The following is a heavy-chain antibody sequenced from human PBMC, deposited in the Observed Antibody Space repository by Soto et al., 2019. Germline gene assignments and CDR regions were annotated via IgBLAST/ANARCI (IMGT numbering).Heavy chain of an antibody. CDR1: GGTFSSYS. CDR2: IIPSFGTA. Sequence: QVQLVQSGAEVKKPGSSVKVSCKASGGTFSSYSISWVRQAPGQGLEWMGGIIPSFGTANYAQKFQGRVTIAADESTSTAYMELSSLRSEDTAVYYCAIEYSSSPPYYPIGYWGQGTLVTVSS. J-gene: IGHJ4*02. CDR3: AIEYSSSPPYYPIGY. V-gene: IGHV1-69*01. D-gene: IGHD6-6*01.